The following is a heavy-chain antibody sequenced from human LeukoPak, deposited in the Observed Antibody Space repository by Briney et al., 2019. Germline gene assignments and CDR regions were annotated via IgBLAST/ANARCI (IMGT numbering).Heavy chain of an antibody. J-gene: IGHJ3*02. CDR2: ISSSGATK. Sequence: GGSLRLSCAASGFTFSSYEMNWVRQAPGNGLEWISYISSSGATKYYTDSVKGRFTISRDNAKNSLYLQMKSLRAEDTAVYYCARDGGMGTASVFDIWGQGTMVTVSS. CDR3: ARDGGMGTASVFDI. CDR1: GFTFSSYE. V-gene: IGHV3-48*03. D-gene: IGHD1-7*01.